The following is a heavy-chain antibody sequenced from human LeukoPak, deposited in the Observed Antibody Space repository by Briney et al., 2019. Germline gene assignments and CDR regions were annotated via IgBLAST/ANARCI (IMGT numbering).Heavy chain of an antibody. CDR3: ASRVDYGDYYGMDV. CDR1: GHSSTSYG. CDR2: ISAYNGNT. J-gene: IGHJ6*02. V-gene: IGHV1-18*04. Sequence: ASVRVSCKVSGHSSTSYGITWVRQAPGQGLEGMGWISAYNGNTNYAQKLQGRVTMTTDTSTSTAYMGLRSLRSDDTAVYYCASRVDYGDYYGMDVWGQGTTVTVSS. D-gene: IGHD4-17*01.